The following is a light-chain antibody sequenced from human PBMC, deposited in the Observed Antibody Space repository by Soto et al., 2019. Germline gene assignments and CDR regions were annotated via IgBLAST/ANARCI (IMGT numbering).Light chain of an antibody. CDR3: HQRQSWPRT. J-gene: IGKJ1*01. Sequence: IVMTQSPATLSVSPGERATLSCRASQNIYSNVAWYQQRPGQAPRLLIYRASTRATGIPARFSGSGSGTEFTLTISSLQSEDFAVYYCHQRQSWPRTFGQGPRWIS. V-gene: IGKV3-15*01. CDR2: RAS. CDR1: QNIYSN.